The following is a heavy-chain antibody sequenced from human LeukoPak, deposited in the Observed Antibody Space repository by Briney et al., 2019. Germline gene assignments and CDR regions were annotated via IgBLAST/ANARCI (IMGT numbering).Heavy chain of an antibody. J-gene: IGHJ4*02. CDR3: ARGYCSGGSCYLFDY. CDR1: GGSFSGYY. Sequence: SETLSLTCAVYGGSFSGYYWSWIRQRPGKGLEWIGEINHSGSTNYNPSLKSRVTISVDTSKNQFSLKLSSVTAADTAVYYCARGYCSGGSCYLFDYWGQGTLVTVSS. V-gene: IGHV4-34*01. CDR2: INHSGST. D-gene: IGHD2-15*01.